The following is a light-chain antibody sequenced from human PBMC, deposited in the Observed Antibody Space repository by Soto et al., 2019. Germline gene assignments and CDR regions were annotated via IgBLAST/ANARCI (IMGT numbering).Light chain of an antibody. CDR2: GAS. Sequence: EIVLTQSPGTLSLSPGERATGSCRASQSVSNSYLAWYQQKPGQAPRLLIYGASSRATGIPDRFSGSGSGTDFNLTISRLEPEDFAVYYWQQYGSSQPFGQGTKVEIK. V-gene: IGKV3-20*01. J-gene: IGKJ1*01. CDR1: QSVSNSY. CDR3: QQYGSSQP.